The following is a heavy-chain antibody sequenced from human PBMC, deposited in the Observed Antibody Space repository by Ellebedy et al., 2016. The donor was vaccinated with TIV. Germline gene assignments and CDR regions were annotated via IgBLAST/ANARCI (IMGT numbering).Heavy chain of an antibody. Sequence: MPSETLSLTCTVSGVSVNSANYYWTWIRQPPGKGLEWIGYFYSSGSTDYKPSLKSRVAISVDTSKNQFSLKLSSVTADTAVYFCSGAYGRATPKYWGQGTLVTVSS. J-gene: IGHJ4*02. D-gene: IGHD3-10*01. CDR2: FYSSGST. V-gene: IGHV4-61*04. CDR1: GVSVNSANYY. CDR3: SGAYGRATPKY.